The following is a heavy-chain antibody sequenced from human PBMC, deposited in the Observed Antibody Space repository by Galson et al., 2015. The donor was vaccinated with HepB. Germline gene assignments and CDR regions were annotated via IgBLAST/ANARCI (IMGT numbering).Heavy chain of an antibody. V-gene: IGHV3-7*03. J-gene: IGHJ4*02. D-gene: IGHD3-16*01. CDR2: IRQDGSEK. CDR3: ARARNDNVWGRGYFDF. CDR1: GLTFSSYW. Sequence: SLRLSCAASGLTFSSYWMTWVRQAPGKGLEWVANIRQDGSEKYYADSVKGRLTISRDNAKNSLDLQMDSLRAEDTAVYYCARARNDNVWGRGYFDFWGQGTLVTVSS.